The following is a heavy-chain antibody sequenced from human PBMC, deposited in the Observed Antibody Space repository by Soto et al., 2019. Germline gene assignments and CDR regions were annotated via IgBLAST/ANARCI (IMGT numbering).Heavy chain of an antibody. D-gene: IGHD3-22*01. CDR3: ARVWFHDSSGYYLYYFDY. V-gene: IGHV4-59*01. CDR1: GGSISSYY. Sequence: QVQLQESGPGLVKPSETLSLTCTVSGGSISSYYWIWIRQPPGKGLEWIGYIYYSGSTNYNPSLMSRVTLSVDTCMTQFSLKLSSVTDADTAVYYCARVWFHDSSGYYLYYFDYWGQGTLVTVSS. CDR2: IYYSGST. J-gene: IGHJ4*02.